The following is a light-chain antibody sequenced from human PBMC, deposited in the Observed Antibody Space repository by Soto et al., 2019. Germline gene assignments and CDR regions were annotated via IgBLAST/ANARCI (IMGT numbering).Light chain of an antibody. CDR2: GAS. V-gene: IGKV3-15*01. CDR1: QSVNSN. Sequence: EIVMTQSPATLSVSPGERATLSCRASQSVNSNLAWYQQKPGQAPRLLIYGASTRATGIPARFSGSGSGTEFTFTISRLEPEDFAVYYCQQYGSSPPLTFGGGTKVEIK. J-gene: IGKJ4*01. CDR3: QQYGSSPPLT.